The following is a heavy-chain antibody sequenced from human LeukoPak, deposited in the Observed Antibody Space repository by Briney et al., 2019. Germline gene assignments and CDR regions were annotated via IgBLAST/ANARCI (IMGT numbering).Heavy chain of an antibody. CDR2: INHSGST. CDR1: GGSFSGYY. CDR3: ANFGYYYGSGSYYYYGMDV. J-gene: IGHJ6*02. V-gene: IGHV4-34*01. D-gene: IGHD3-10*01. Sequence: PSETLSLTCAVYGGSFSGYYWSWIRQPQGKGLEWIGEINHSGSTNYNPSLKSRVTISVDTSKNQFSLKLSSVTAADTAVYYCANFGYYYGSGSYYYYGMDVWGQGTTVTVSS.